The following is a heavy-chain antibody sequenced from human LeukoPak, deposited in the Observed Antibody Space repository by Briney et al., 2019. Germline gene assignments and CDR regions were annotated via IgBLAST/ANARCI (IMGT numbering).Heavy chain of an antibody. D-gene: IGHD6-19*01. V-gene: IGHV1-8*01. Sequence: ASVKVSCKASGYTFTNNDINWVRQATGQGLEWMGWVRPDSGDTGYAPNFRGRVTMTTDTSINTAYMELTSLTSEDTAIYYCTRGRAAGDWGQGTLVTVSS. CDR3: TRGRAAGD. CDR2: VRPDSGDT. J-gene: IGHJ4*02. CDR1: GYTFTNND.